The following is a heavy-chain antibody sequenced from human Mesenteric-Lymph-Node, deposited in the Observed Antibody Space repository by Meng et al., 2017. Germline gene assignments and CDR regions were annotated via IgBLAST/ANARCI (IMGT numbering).Heavy chain of an antibody. CDR1: GDSVSSNNAA. CDR2: TYYRSKWYF. Sequence: SQTLSLTCAISGDSVSSNNAAWNWIRQSPSRGLEWLGRTYYRSKWYFDYAVSVRSRITINPDTSKNHFSLQLNSVTPEDTAVYYCARDGRTTVTTDEVYYYYGMDVWGQGTTVTVSS. V-gene: IGHV6-1*01. J-gene: IGHJ6*02. CDR3: ARDGRTTVTTDEVYYYYGMDV. D-gene: IGHD4-17*01.